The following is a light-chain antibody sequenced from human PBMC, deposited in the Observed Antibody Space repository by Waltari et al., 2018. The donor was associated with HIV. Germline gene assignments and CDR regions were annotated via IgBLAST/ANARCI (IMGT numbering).Light chain of an antibody. CDR3: EAWDDSVTGPV. CDR1: SSNFRTTT. J-gene: IGLJ3*02. Sequence: QSVLTQPPSASGTPGQRVTLSCSGNSSNFRTTTVTWYQQLPGAAPKLLLYGHLQRPSGVPDRFSGSKSATSASLVISDLHSDDEGTYYCEAWDDSVTGPVFGGGTKLTVL. V-gene: IGLV1-44*01. CDR2: GHL.